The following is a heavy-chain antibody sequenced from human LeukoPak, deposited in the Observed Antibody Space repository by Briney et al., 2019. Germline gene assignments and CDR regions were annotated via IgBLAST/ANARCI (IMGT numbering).Heavy chain of an antibody. CDR2: ISSSSSYI. CDR3: ARNFGGGDSSGPYY. V-gene: IGHV3-21*04. J-gene: IGHJ4*02. D-gene: IGHD3-22*01. CDR1: VFTFSSYS. Sequence: GGSLRLSCAASVFTFSSYSMNWVRQAPGKGLEWVSSISSSSSYIYYADSVKGRFTISRDNAKNSLYLQMNSLRAEDTALYYCARNFGGGDSSGPYYWGQGTLVTVSS.